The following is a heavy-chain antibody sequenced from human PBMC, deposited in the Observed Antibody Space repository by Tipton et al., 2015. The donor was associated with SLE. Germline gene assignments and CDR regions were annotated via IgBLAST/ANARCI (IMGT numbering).Heavy chain of an antibody. Sequence: TLSLTCTVSGGSISSHYWTWIRQPPGKGLEWIGYFYYSGNAKYNPSLKSRASISADASKNHFSLKLNSVAAADTAVYYCATNGHGETYEFFTEYLRHWGQGTLVTVSS. D-gene: IGHD5-12*01. CDR3: ATNGHGETYEFFTEYLRH. CDR2: FYYSGNA. V-gene: IGHV4-59*08. J-gene: IGHJ1*01. CDR1: GGSISSHY.